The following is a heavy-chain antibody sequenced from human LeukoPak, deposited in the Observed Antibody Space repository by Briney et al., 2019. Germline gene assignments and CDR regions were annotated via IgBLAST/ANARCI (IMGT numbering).Heavy chain of an antibody. Sequence: GESLKISCNGSGYSFTSYWIGWVRQMPGKGLEWMGIIYPGDSDTRYSPSFQGQVTISADKSISTAYLQWSSLKASDTAMYYCARTSDYYDSSGYCLNWFDPWGQGTLVTVSS. CDR2: IYPGDSDT. D-gene: IGHD3-22*01. CDR3: ARTSDYYDSSGYCLNWFDP. V-gene: IGHV5-51*01. J-gene: IGHJ5*02. CDR1: GYSFTSYW.